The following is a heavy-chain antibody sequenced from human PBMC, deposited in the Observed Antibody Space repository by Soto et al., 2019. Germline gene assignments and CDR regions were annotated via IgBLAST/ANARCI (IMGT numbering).Heavy chain of an antibody. J-gene: IGHJ3*02. CDR1: GFTFSSYA. V-gene: IGHV3-23*01. D-gene: IGHD3-9*01. CDR3: ASEKGYYDILTGYPEDAFDI. Sequence: HPGGSLRLSCAASGFTFSSYAMSWVRQAPGKGLEWVSAISGSGGSTYYADSVKGRFTISRDNSKNTLYPQMNSLRAEDTAVYYCASEKGYYDILTGYPEDAFDICGQGTMVTVSS. CDR2: ISGSGGST.